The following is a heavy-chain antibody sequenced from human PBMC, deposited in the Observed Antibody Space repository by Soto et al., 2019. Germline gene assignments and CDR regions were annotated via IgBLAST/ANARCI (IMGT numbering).Heavy chain of an antibody. J-gene: IGHJ4*02. CDR1: GGSISSSSYY. V-gene: IGHV4-39*01. Sequence: QLQLQESGPGLVKPSETLSLTCTVSGGSISSSSYYWGWIRQPPGKGLEWIGSIYYSGSTYYNPSLKSRXTXSVDTSKNQFSLKLSSVTAADTAVYYCARQQVARQIKDDYWGQGTLVTVSS. D-gene: IGHD5-12*01. CDR2: IYYSGST. CDR3: ARQQVARQIKDDY.